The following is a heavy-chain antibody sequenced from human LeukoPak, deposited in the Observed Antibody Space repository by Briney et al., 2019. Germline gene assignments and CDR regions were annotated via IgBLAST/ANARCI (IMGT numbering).Heavy chain of an antibody. CDR2: ISSSGSTI. V-gene: IGHV3-48*03. Sequence: GGSLRLSCAASGFTFSSYEMNWVRQAPGKGLEWVSYISSSGSTIYYADSVKGRFTISRDNAKNSLYLQMNSLRAEDTAVYYCASEGGYYYDSSGYLDYWGQGTLVTVSS. CDR3: ASEGGYYYDSSGYLDY. CDR1: GFTFSSYE. D-gene: IGHD3-22*01. J-gene: IGHJ4*02.